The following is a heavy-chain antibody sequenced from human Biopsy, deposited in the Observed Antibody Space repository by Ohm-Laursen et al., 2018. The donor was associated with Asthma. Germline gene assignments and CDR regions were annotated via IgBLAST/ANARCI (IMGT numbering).Heavy chain of an antibody. CDR3: ARRITIFGVVQKDHGMDA. V-gene: IGHV4-39*01. Sequence: GTLSLTCPVSGGSMTPTSHYWDWIRQAPGKGLEWIGYISYGGKTSYNPSLKNRVTISRDTSRNQFSLRLTSVTAADTAVYFCARRITIFGVVQKDHGMDAWGQGTTVIVSS. CDR2: ISYGGKT. D-gene: IGHD3-3*01. CDR1: GGSMTPTSHY. J-gene: IGHJ6*02.